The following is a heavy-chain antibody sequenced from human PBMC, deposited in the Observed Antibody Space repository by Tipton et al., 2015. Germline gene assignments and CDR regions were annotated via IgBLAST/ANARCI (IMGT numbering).Heavy chain of an antibody. CDR2: MSYTGST. V-gene: IGHV4-39*01. Sequence: TLSLTCTVSGGSISSSNQFWGWIRQPPGKGLEWIGSMSYTGSTYYSPSLKSRVTISVDTTKNQIFLKLTSVTAADTAVYYCAEEANATWGQGTLVTVSS. J-gene: IGHJ5*02. CDR1: GGSISSSNQF. CDR3: AEEANAT.